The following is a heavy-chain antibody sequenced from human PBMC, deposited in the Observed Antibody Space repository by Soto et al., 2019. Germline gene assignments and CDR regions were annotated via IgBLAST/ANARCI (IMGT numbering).Heavy chain of an antibody. CDR3: AREGDIYYDSSGYHGVWFDP. CDR2: IIPIFGTA. D-gene: IGHD3-22*01. Sequence: SVKVSCKASGGTFSSYAISWVRQAPGQGLEWMGGIIPIFGTANYAQKSQGRVTITADESTSTAYMELSSLRSEDTAVYYCAREGDIYYDSSGYHGVWFDPWGQGTLVTVSS. CDR1: GGTFSSYA. J-gene: IGHJ5*02. V-gene: IGHV1-69*13.